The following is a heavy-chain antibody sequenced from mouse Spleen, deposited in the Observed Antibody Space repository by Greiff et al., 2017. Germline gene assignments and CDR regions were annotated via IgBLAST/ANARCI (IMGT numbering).Heavy chain of an antibody. V-gene: IGHV14-3*02. CDR2: IDPANGNT. Sequence: EVQLVESGAELVKPGASVKLSCTASGFNIKDTYMHWVKQRPEQGLEWIGRIDPANGNTKYDPKFQGKATITADTSSDTAYLQLSSLTSEDTAVYYCAEDYGSSLVDYWGQGTTLTVSS. J-gene: IGHJ2*01. CDR1: GFNIKDTY. D-gene: IGHD1-1*01. CDR3: AEDYGSSLVDY.